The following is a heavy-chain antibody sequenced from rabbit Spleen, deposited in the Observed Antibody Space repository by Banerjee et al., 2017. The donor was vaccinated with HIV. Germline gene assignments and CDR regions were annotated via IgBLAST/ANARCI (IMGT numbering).Heavy chain of an antibody. D-gene: IGHD8-1*01. J-gene: IGHJ6*01. CDR3: ARDTGTSFSSYGMDL. V-gene: IGHV1S45*01. CDR2: IEVGSSGFT. Sequence: QEQLVESGGGLVKPEGSLKLSCTASGFSFSNKAVMCWVRQAPGKGLEWIACIEVGSSGFTYFATWAKGRFTISKTSSTTVTLQMTSLTAADTATYFCARDTGTSFSSYGMDLWGQGTLVTVS. CDR1: GFSFSNKAV.